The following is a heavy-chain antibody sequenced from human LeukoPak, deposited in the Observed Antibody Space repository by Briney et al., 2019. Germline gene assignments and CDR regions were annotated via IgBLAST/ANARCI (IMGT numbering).Heavy chain of an antibody. J-gene: IGHJ4*02. D-gene: IGHD5-12*01. CDR2: ISYDGSNK. CDR3: AREIVDIVATIPGY. Sequence: GGSLRLSCAASGFTFSSYAMHWVRQAPGRVLEWVAVISYDGSNKYYADSVKGRFTISRDTSKNTLYLQMNSLRAQDTAVYYCAREIVDIVATIPGYWGQGTLVTVSS. CDR1: GFTFSSYA. V-gene: IGHV3-30*04.